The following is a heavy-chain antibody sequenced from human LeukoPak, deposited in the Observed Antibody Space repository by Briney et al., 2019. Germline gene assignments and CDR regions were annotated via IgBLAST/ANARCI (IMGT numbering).Heavy chain of an antibody. J-gene: IGHJ6*03. D-gene: IGHD3-10*01. CDR2: INHSGST. Sequence: SETLSLTCAVYGGSFSGYYWSWIRQPPGKGLEWIGEINHSGSTNYNPSLKSRVTISVDTSKNQFYLKLSSVTAADTAVYYCARCRWVARGVNRRYYYYMDVWGKGTTVTVSS. V-gene: IGHV4-34*01. CDR1: GGSFSGYY. CDR3: ARCRWVARGVNRRYYYYMDV.